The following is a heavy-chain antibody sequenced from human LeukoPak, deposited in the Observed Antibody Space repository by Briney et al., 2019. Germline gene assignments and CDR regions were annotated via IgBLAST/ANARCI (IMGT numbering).Heavy chain of an antibody. CDR1: GFTFGGYA. CDR3: AKDRGLYYDSTGYSFDY. Sequence: GGSLRLSCAASGFTFGGYAMHWVRQAPGKGLEWVSGISWNSGSKDYADSVKGRFTISRDNAKNSLYLQMNSLRVEDTALYYCAKDRGLYYDSTGYSFDYWGQGTLVTVSS. CDR2: ISWNSGSK. D-gene: IGHD3-22*01. V-gene: IGHV3-9*01. J-gene: IGHJ4*02.